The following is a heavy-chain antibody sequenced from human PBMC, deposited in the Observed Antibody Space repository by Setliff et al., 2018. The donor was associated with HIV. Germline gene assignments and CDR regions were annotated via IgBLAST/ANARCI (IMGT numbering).Heavy chain of an antibody. Sequence: SVKVSCKASGYTFTGYYMHWVRQAPGQGLEWMGRINPNSGDTDYRQKFQGRVTMTRDTSINTAYMEVTRLTSDDTAVYYCARDRGRYGDYRDFDYWGQGALVTVSS. D-gene: IGHD4-17*01. CDR1: GYTFTGYY. CDR2: INPNSGDT. CDR3: ARDRGRYGDYRDFDY. J-gene: IGHJ4*02. V-gene: IGHV1-2*06.